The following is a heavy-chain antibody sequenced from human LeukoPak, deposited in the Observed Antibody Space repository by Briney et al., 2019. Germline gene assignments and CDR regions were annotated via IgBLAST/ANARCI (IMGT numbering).Heavy chain of an antibody. D-gene: IGHD3-10*01. J-gene: IGHJ1*01. V-gene: IGHV3-15*01. CDR1: GFIFPNAW. CDR3: GTDGGLLPYYFNY. Sequence: GGSLRLSCAASGFIFPNAWMHWARQAPGKGLEWVGRIKNKNSGRTTNYIAPVKGRFTISRDDSRNTLYLEMDSLKTEDTAVYYCGTDGGLLPYYFNYWGQGTLVTVSS. CDR2: IKNKNSGRTT.